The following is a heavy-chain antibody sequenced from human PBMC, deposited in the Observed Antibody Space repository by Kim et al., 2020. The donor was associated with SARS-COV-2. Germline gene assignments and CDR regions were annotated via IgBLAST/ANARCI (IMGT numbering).Heavy chain of an antibody. J-gene: IGHJ4*02. CDR2: IWYDGSNK. CDR3: ARDSSRANYYFDY. V-gene: IGHV3-33*01. D-gene: IGHD2-2*01. CDR1: GFTFSSYG. Sequence: GGSLRLSCAASGFTFSSYGMHWVRQAPGKGLEWVAVIWYDGSNKYYADSVKGRFTISRDNSKNTLYLQMNSLRAEDTAVYYCARDSSRANYYFDYWGQGTLVTVSS.